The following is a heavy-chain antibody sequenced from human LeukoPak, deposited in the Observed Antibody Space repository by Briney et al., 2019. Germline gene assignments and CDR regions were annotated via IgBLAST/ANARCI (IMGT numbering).Heavy chain of an antibody. Sequence: SETLSLTCTVSGGSISSYYWSWIRQPPGKGLEWIGYIYYSGSTNYNPSLKSRVTISVDTSKNQFSLKLSSVTAADTAVYYCATPTVTTPYYMDVWGKGTTVTVSS. CDR2: IYYSGST. CDR1: GGSISSYY. D-gene: IGHD4-11*01. J-gene: IGHJ6*03. CDR3: ATPTVTTPYYMDV. V-gene: IGHV4-59*01.